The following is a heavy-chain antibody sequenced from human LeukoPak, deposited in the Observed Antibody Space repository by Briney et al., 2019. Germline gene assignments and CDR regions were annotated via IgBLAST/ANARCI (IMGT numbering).Heavy chain of an antibody. CDR3: AKSFGPVIAAAGTGAD. J-gene: IGHJ4*02. Sequence: GGSLRLSCAASGFSVSSNYMSWVRQAPGKGLEWVSVISGSGSNTYYADSVKGRFTISRDNSKNTLYLQMNSLRAEDTAVYYCAKSFGPVIAAAGTGADWGQGTLVTVSS. CDR1: GFSVSSNY. V-gene: IGHV3-23*01. CDR2: ISGSGSNT. D-gene: IGHD6-13*01.